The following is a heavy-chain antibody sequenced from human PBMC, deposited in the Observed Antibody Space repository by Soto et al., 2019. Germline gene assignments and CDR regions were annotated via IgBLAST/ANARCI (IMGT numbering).Heavy chain of an antibody. CDR3: ARGDSYCGDYYYYYGMDV. J-gene: IGHJ6*02. V-gene: IGHV3-33*01. CDR1: GFTFSSYG. D-gene: IGHD2-21*01. CDR2: IWYDGSNK. Sequence: QVQLVESGGGVVQPGRSLRLSCAASGFTFSSYGMHWVRQAPGKGLEWVAVIWYDGSNKYYADSVKGRFTISRDNSKNTLYLQMNSLRAEDTAVYYCARGDSYCGDYYYYYGMDVWGQGTTGTGSS.